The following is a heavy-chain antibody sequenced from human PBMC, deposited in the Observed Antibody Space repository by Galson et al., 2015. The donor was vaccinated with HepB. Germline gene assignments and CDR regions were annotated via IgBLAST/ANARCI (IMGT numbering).Heavy chain of an antibody. CDR3: AKEGYYDYVWGSYRYRGGAFDI. V-gene: IGHV3-23*01. CDR2: ISGSGGST. D-gene: IGHD3-16*02. CDR1: GFTFSSYA. J-gene: IGHJ3*02. Sequence: SLRLSCAASGFTFSSYAMSWVRQAPGKGLEWVSAISGSGGSTYYADSVKGRFTISRDNSKNTLYLQMNSLRAEDTAVYYCAKEGYYDYVWGSYRYRGGAFDIWGQGTMVTVSS.